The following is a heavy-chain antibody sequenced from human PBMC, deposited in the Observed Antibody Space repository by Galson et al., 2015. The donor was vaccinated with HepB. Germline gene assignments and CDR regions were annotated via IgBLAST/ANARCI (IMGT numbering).Heavy chain of an antibody. D-gene: IGHD6-19*01. J-gene: IGHJ5*02. CDR3: ARVGIAVNNWFDP. V-gene: IGHV1-46*01. CDR2: INPSGGST. Sequence: SLKVSCKASGYTFTSYYMHWVRQAPGQGLEWMGIINPSGGSTSYAQKFQGRVTMTRDTSTSTVYMELSSLRSEDTAVYYCARVGIAVNNWFDPWGQETLVTVSS. CDR1: GYTFTSYY.